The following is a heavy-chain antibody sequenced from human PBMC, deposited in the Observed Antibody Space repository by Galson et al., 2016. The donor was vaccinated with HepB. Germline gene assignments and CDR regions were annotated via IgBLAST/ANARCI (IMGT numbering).Heavy chain of an antibody. J-gene: IGHJ6*02. CDR3: TKDPYYYGSGYGLDV. CDR2: IYYTGTP. CDR1: GGSIGAPDYY. V-gene: IGHV4-39*07. Sequence: SETLSLTCTVSGGSIGAPDYYWGWIRQSPQRGLEWIGNIYYTGTPYYNPSLKTRVTISLDTSTNQFFLKLTSVTAADTAIYYCTKDPYYYGSGYGLDVWGQGTTVTVSS. D-gene: IGHD3-10*01.